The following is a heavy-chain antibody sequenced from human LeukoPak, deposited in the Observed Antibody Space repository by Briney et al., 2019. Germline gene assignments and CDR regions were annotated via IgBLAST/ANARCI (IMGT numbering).Heavy chain of an antibody. CDR3: ARGDPHADL. Sequence: GGSLRLSCAASGFDLSTYEMNWVRQAPGKGLEWIADITISGHTKNYAGSVKGRFSISRDNARTSLYLQMHSLRVEDTGVYYCARGDPHADLWGQGTLVTVSS. CDR1: GFDLSTYE. J-gene: IGHJ5*02. V-gene: IGHV3-48*03. D-gene: IGHD5-24*01. CDR2: ITISGHTK.